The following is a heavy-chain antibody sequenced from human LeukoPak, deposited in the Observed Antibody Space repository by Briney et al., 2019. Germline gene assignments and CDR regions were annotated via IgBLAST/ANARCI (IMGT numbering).Heavy chain of an antibody. J-gene: IGHJ4*02. CDR2: ISYDGSNK. D-gene: IGHD6-6*01. Sequence: PGGSLRLSCAASGFTFSSYAMHWVRQAPGKGLEWVAVISYDGSNKYYADSVKGRFTISRDNSKNTLYLQMNSLRAEDTAVYYCARGRIAARPFDYWGQGTLVTVSS. CDR3: ARGRIAARPFDY. CDR1: GFTFSSYA. V-gene: IGHV3-30-3*01.